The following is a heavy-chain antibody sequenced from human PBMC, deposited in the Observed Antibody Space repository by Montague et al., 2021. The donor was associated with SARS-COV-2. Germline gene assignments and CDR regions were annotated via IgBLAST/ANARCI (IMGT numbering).Heavy chain of an antibody. J-gene: IGHJ6*02. V-gene: IGHV4-34*01. CDR1: GGSFSGYY. D-gene: IGHD1-7*01. Sequence: SETLSLTCAVYGGSFSGYYWSWIRQPPGKGLEWIGEINHIGSTNYNPSLKSRVTISVDTSKNQFSLKLSSVTAADTAVYYCARGRTGTTFYYYYYYGMDVWGQGTTVTVSS. CDR2: INHIGST. CDR3: ARGRTGTTFYYYYYYGMDV.